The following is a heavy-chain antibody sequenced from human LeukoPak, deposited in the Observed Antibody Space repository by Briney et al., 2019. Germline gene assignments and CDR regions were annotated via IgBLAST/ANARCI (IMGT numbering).Heavy chain of an antibody. CDR2: ISAFNGNT. D-gene: IGHD3-10*01. J-gene: IGHJ4*02. CDR3: ARDMGQDYYGSGSYYAYAD. CDR1: GYTFTSYG. Sequence: GAPVKVSCKASGYTFTSYGISWVRQAPGQGLEGVGWISAFNGNTNYAQKLQGRVTMTTDTSTSTAYMELRSLRSDDTAVYYCARDMGQDYYGSGSYYAYADWGQGTLVTVSS. V-gene: IGHV1-18*04.